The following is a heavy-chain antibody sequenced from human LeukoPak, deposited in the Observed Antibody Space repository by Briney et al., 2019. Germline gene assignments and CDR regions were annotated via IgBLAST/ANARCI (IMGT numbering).Heavy chain of an antibody. D-gene: IGHD6-6*01. CDR3: ARGPNSNWSGLDF. CDR2: IKQDGSEK. Sequence: GGSLRLSCAASGFTFSSYWMSWVRQAPGKGLEWVANIKQDGSEKYYVDSVKGRFTISRDNAKNTLYLQVNNLRAEDTAVYYCARGPNSNWSGLDFWGQGTLLTVSS. J-gene: IGHJ4*02. V-gene: IGHV3-7*01. CDR1: GFTFSSYW.